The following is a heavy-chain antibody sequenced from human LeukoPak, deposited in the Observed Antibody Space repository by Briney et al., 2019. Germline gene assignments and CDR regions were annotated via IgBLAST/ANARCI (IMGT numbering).Heavy chain of an antibody. CDR3: ARDHGDYDPDAFNI. V-gene: IGHV4-39*07. CDR2: VYSSGSV. J-gene: IGHJ3*02. CDR1: GGSIAIRNYY. Sequence: ASETLSLTCAVSGGSIAIRNYYWAWIRQSPGRGLEWLGSVYSSGSVYYNPSLKSRVTISVDTSKNQFSLKLTSVTAADTAVFYCARDHGDYDPDAFNIWSQGTLVTISS. D-gene: IGHD4-17*01.